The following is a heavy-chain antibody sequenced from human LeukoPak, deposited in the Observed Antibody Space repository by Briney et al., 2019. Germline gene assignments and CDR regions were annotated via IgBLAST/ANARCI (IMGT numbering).Heavy chain of an antibody. V-gene: IGHV1-8*02. CDR3: ARATGKDILTGRKLDN. CDR1: GYTFTSYA. CDR2: MNPNSGNT. Sequence: ASVKVSCKASGYTFTSYAMNWVRQATGQGLEWMGWMNPNSGNTGYAQKFQGRVTMTRDTSISIAYMELSSLRSDDTAVYYRARATGKDILTGRKLDNWGQGTLVTVSS. D-gene: IGHD3-9*01. J-gene: IGHJ4*02.